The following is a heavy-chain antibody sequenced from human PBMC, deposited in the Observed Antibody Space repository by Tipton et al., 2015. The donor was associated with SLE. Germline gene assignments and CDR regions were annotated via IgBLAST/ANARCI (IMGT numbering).Heavy chain of an antibody. CDR3: ARAHDYGDYEAFDL. V-gene: IGHV4-31*03. CDR1: GDSINSGSYY. Sequence: TLSLTCSVSGDSINSGSYYWSWIRQHPEKGLEWIGYIYYRGNTFYNPSLKSRVIISVDTSKNQFSLSLTSVTAADTALYYCARAHDYGDYEAFDLWGQGTVVTVSS. J-gene: IGHJ3*01. D-gene: IGHD4-17*01. CDR2: IYYRGNT.